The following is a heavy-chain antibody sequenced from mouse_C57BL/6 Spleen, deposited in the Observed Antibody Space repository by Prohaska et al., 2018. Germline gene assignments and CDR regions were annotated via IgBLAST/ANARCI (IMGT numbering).Heavy chain of an antibody. V-gene: IGHV1-18*01. CDR2: INPNNGGT. CDR3: ARSGIYYGSSFDY. J-gene: IGHJ2*01. Sequence: HGKSLEWIGDINPNNGGTIYNQKFKGKATLTVDKSSSTAYMELRSLTSEDTAVYYCARSGIYYGSSFDYWGQGTTLTVSS. D-gene: IGHD1-1*01.